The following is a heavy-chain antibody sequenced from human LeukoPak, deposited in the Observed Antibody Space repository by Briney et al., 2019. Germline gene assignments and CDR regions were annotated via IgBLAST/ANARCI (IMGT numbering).Heavy chain of an antibody. CDR1: GGSISSYY. CDR3: ARRRTTGLSGYMDV. D-gene: IGHD2-2*01. CDR2: IDYSGST. V-gene: IGHV4-59*08. Sequence: SETLSLTCTVSGGSISSYYWSWIRQPPGKGLEWIVEIDYSGSTNYNPSLKSRVTISVGTSKNHFSLRLNALTAADTAMYYCARRRTTGLSGYMDVWGKGTTVTVSS. J-gene: IGHJ6*03.